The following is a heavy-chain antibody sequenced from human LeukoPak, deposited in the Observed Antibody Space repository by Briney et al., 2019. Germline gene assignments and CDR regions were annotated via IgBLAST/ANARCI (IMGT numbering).Heavy chain of an antibody. Sequence: PSETLSLTCTVSGGPISSGGYYWSWIRQHPGKGLEWIGYIYYSGSTYYNPSLKSRVTISVDTSKNQFSLKLSSVTAADTAVYYCAEYYDSSGSFDYWGQGTLVTVSS. V-gene: IGHV4-31*03. CDR3: AEYYDSSGSFDY. D-gene: IGHD3-22*01. J-gene: IGHJ4*02. CDR2: IYYSGST. CDR1: GGPISSGGYY.